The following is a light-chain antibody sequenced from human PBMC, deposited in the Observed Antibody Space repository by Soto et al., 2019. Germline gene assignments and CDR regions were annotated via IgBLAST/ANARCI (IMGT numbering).Light chain of an antibody. J-gene: IGKJ2*01. CDR3: QQHGSSPHT. V-gene: IGKV3-20*01. Sequence: EIVLTQSPGTLSLSPGERATLSCRASQSVSSSYLAWYQHKPGQAPRLLIYGASSRATGIPDRFSGSGSGKDFTLPIRRLEAEDFAVYYCQQHGSSPHTFGQGTKLEIK. CDR2: GAS. CDR1: QSVSSSY.